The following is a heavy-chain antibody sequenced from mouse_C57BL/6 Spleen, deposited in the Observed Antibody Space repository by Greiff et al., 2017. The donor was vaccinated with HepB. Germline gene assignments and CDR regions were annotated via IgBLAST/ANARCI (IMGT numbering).Heavy chain of an antibody. Sequence: EVQRVESGGGLVKPGGSLKLSCAASGFTFSSYAMSWVRQTPEKRLEWVATISDGGSYTYYPDNVKGRFTISRDNAKNNLYLQMSHLKSEDTAMYYCARGGDGYDVDVFAYWGQGTLVTVSA. V-gene: IGHV5-4*01. CDR3: ARGGDGYDVDVFAY. CDR2: ISDGGSYT. D-gene: IGHD2-2*01. J-gene: IGHJ3*01. CDR1: GFTFSSYA.